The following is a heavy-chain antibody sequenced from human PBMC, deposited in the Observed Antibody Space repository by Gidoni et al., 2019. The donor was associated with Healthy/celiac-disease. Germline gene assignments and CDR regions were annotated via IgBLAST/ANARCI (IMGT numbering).Heavy chain of an antibody. D-gene: IGHD2-2*01. CDR3: ARDEYDCSSTSCYGWFDP. CDR1: GGTFSSSA. CDR2: IIPILGIA. Sequence: QVQLVQSGAEVKKPGSSVKVSCKASGGTFSSSAISWVRQAPGQGLEWMGRIIPILGIANYAQKFQGRVTITADKSTSTAYMELSSLRSEDTAVYYCARDEYDCSSTSCYGWFDPWGQGTLVTVSS. J-gene: IGHJ5*02. V-gene: IGHV1-69*09.